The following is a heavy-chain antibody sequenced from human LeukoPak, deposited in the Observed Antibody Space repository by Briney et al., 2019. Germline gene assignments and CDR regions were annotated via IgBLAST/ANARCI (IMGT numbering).Heavy chain of an antibody. CDR1: GGTFSSYA. D-gene: IGHD6-19*01. J-gene: IGHJ5*02. CDR2: IIPIFGTA. Sequence: GASVKVSCKASGGTFSSYAISWVRQAPGQGLEWMGGIIPIFGTANYAQKFQGRVTITADESTSTAYMELSSLRSEDTAVYYCARDHIAVAGNPNWFDPWGQGTLVTVSS. V-gene: IGHV1-69*13. CDR3: ARDHIAVAGNPNWFDP.